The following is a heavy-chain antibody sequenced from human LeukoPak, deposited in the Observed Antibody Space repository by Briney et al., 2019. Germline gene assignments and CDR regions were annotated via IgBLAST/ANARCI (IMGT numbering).Heavy chain of an antibody. Sequence: ASVKVSCKASGGTFSSYTISWVRQAPGQGLEWMGWINPNSGGTNYAQKFQGRVTMTRDTSISTAYMELSRLRSDDTAVYYCARLLAGYSRDWGQGTLVTVSS. CDR2: INPNSGGT. J-gene: IGHJ4*02. D-gene: IGHD6-13*01. CDR3: ARLLAGYSRD. V-gene: IGHV1-2*02. CDR1: GGTFSSYT.